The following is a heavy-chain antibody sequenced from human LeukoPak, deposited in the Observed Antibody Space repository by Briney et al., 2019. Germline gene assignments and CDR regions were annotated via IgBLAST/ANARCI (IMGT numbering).Heavy chain of an antibody. Sequence: PSETLSLTCTVSGYSISSGNYWGWIRQPPGKGLEWIGIIYHSGSTYYNPSLKSRVTMSVETSKNQFSLKLSSVTAADTAVYYCARDHNQYYYGSGVSGGWFDPWGRGTLVTVSS. CDR2: IYHSGST. J-gene: IGHJ5*02. CDR3: ARDHNQYYYGSGVSGGWFDP. V-gene: IGHV4-38-2*02. D-gene: IGHD3-10*01. CDR1: GYSISSGNY.